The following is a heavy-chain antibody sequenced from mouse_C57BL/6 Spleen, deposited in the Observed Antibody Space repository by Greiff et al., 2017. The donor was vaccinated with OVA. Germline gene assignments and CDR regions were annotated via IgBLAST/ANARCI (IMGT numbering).Heavy chain of an antibody. V-gene: IGHV1-64*01. Sequence: QVQLQQPGAELVKPGASVKLSYKASGYTFTSYWMHWVKQRPGQGLEWIGMIHPNSGSTNYNEKFKSKATLTVDKSSSTAYMQLSSLTSEDSAVYYCARWHYGSSYEYYYAMDYWGQGTSVTVSS. CDR2: IHPNSGST. CDR1: GYTFTSYW. J-gene: IGHJ4*01. D-gene: IGHD1-1*01. CDR3: ARWHYGSSYEYYYAMDY.